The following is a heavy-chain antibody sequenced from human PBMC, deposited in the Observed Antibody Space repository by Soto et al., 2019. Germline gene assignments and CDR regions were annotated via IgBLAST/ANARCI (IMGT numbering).Heavy chain of an antibody. CDR1: GFTFNTYW. Sequence: EVQLVESGGGLVQPGGSLRLSCTASGFTFNTYWMHWVRQAPGKGLVWVSRMNTDGTSISYADSVKGRFTISRDNAKNTLYLQMNSLRAEDTALYYCARVFATATYFDYWGQGTLVTASS. CDR3: ARVFATATYFDY. CDR2: MNTDGTSI. D-gene: IGHD2-21*01. V-gene: IGHV3-74*01. J-gene: IGHJ4*02.